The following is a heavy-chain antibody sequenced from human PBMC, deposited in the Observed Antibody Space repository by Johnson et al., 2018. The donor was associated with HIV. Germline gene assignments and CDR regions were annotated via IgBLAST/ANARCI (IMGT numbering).Heavy chain of an antibody. D-gene: IGHD6-13*01. CDR1: GFTFSSYV. CDR3: ARGRIGAAGWDAFDV. Sequence: QVQLVESGGGVVQPGRSLRLSCAASGFTFSSYVMHWVRQAPGKGLEWVAVISYDGSNKYYADSVKGRFTISRDNSKNTLYLQMNSLRAEDTAVYYCARGRIGAAGWDAFDVWGQGTMVTVSS. CDR2: ISYDGSNK. V-gene: IGHV3-30-3*01. J-gene: IGHJ3*01.